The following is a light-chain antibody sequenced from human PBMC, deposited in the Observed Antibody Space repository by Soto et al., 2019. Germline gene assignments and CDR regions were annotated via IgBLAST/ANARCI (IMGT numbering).Light chain of an antibody. CDR1: SSDVGGYNY. CDR2: DVS. CDR3: SSFSSTSTII. Sequence: QSALTQPASVSGSPGQSITISCTGTSSDVGGYNYVSWYQHHPGKAPELMIYDVSRRPSGVSHRFSGSKSGNTASLTISGLQAEDEGDYYCSSFSSTSTIIFGGGTKVTVL. V-gene: IGLV2-14*01. J-gene: IGLJ2*01.